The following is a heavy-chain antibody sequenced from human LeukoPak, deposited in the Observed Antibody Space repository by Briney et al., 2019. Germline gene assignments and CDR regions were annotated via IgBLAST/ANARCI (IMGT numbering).Heavy chain of an antibody. CDR2: IYYSGST. Sequence: SETLSLTCTVPGGSISSSSYYWGWIRQPPGKGLEWIGSIYYSGSTYYNPSLKSRVTISVDTSKNQFSLKLSSVTAADTAVYYCASHYCGGGSCYAGYWGQGTLVTVSS. CDR3: ASHYCGGGSCYAGY. V-gene: IGHV4-39*01. J-gene: IGHJ4*02. D-gene: IGHD2-15*01. CDR1: GGSISSSSYY.